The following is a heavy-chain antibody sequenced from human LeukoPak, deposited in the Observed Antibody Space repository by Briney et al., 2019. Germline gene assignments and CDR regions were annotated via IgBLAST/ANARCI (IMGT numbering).Heavy chain of an antibody. Sequence: GGSLRLSCAASGFTFSSYGMHWVRQAPGKGLEWVAVIWYDGSNKYCADSVKGRFTISRDNSKNTLYLQMNSLRAEDTAVYYCARASLGYCISTSCYEPGDAFDIWGQGTMVTVSS. J-gene: IGHJ3*02. V-gene: IGHV3-33*08. CDR3: ARASLGYCISTSCYEPGDAFDI. CDR2: IWYDGSNK. D-gene: IGHD2-2*01. CDR1: GFTFSSYG.